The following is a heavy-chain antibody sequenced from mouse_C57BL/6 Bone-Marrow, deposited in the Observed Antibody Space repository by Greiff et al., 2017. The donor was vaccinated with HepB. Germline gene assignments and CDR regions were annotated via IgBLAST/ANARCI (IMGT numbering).Heavy chain of an antibody. J-gene: IGHJ4*01. V-gene: IGHV5-4*01. Sequence: EVQLVESEGGLVKPGGSLKLSCAASGFTFSSYAMSWVRQTPEKRLEWVATISDGGSHTYYPDNVKGRFTISRDNAKNNLYLQMSHLKSEDTAMYYCARDYYYGSTYYYAMDYWGQGTSVTVSS. CDR1: GFTFSSYA. CDR2: ISDGGSHT. CDR3: ARDYYYGSTYYYAMDY. D-gene: IGHD1-1*01.